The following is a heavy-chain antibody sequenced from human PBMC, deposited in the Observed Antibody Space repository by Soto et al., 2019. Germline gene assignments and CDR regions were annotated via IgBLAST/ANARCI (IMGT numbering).Heavy chain of an antibody. CDR2: LSYDGNHD. Sequence: QIQLVQSGGGVVQPGGSLRLSCTASGFSFNKFGMHWVRQTPGKGLEWVASLSYDGNHDFYADSVTGRLIISRDNSKNTLYLKVNTLTVDDTAVYYCVKERADFVTVPHATSGMDVWGPGTTVTVSS. V-gene: IGHV3-30*18. J-gene: IGHJ6*02. D-gene: IGHD2-15*01. CDR3: VKERADFVTVPHATSGMDV. CDR1: GFSFNKFG.